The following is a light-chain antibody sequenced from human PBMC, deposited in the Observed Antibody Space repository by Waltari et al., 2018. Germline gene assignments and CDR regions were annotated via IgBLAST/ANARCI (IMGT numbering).Light chain of an antibody. CDR2: GAS. CDR3: QQFGSSPRT. V-gene: IGKV3-20*01. Sequence: EIVLTQSPGTLSLSPGERATLSCRASRSVSSNYLLWYPQKPGRAPRVLIYGASNRATGIPDRFSGSGSGTDFTLTISRLEPEDFAVYYCQQFGSSPRTFGQGTKVEFK. CDR1: RSVSSNY. J-gene: IGKJ1*01.